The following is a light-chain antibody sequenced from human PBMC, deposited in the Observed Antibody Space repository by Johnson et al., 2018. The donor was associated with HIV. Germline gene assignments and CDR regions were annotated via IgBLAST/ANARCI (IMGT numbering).Light chain of an antibody. J-gene: IGLJ1*01. CDR2: ENN. V-gene: IGLV1-51*02. CDR1: SSNIGNNY. Sequence: QSVLTQPPSVSAAPGQKVTIPCSGSSSNIGNNYVSWYQQLPGTAPKLLIYENNKRPSGVPGRFSGSKSGTSASLAISGLQAEDEADYYCAAWDDSLNVLYVFGTGTKVTVL. CDR3: AAWDDSLNVLYV.